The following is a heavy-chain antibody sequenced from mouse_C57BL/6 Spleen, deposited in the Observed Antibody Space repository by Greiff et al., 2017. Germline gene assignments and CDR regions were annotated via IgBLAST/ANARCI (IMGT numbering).Heavy chain of an antibody. J-gene: IGHJ4*01. CDR1: GYTFTSYW. CDR2: IHPNSGST. D-gene: IGHD1-1*01. V-gene: IGHV1-64*01. Sequence: QVQLQQPGAELVKPGASVKLSCKASGYTFTSYWMHWVKQRPGQGLEWIGMIHPNSGSTNYNEKFKSKATLTVDKSSSTAYMQLSSLTSEDSAVYYWACYYYGSSSFYYAMDYWGQGTSVTVSS. CDR3: ACYYYGSSSFYYAMDY.